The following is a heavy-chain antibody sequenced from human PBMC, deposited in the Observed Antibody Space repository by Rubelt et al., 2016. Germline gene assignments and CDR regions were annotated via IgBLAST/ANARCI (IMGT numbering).Heavy chain of an antibody. J-gene: IGHJ3*02. D-gene: IGHD3-3*01. Sequence: GKGLVWVSRINTDGSTSYADSVKGRFTISRDNGKNTLHLQMNSLRAEDTAVYYCATVANGNTIAFDIWGQGTMVTVSS. CDR3: ATVANGNTIAFDI. CDR2: INTDGST. V-gene: IGHV3-74*01.